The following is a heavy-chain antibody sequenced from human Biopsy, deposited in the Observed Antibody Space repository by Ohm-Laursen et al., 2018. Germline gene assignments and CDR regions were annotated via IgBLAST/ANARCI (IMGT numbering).Heavy chain of an antibody. J-gene: IGHJ6*02. CDR1: GFTFNNYG. CDR3: AKDRYNYTPIGGFSMDV. Sequence: SLRLSCAAPGFTFNNYGMQWVRQAPGKGLEWVAFIFYDGSNTYYADSVKGRFTISRDNSRDTLYLQMSSLRAEDTAVYYCAKDRYNYTPIGGFSMDVWGQGTMVTVSS. CDR2: IFYDGSNT. D-gene: IGHD5-18*01. V-gene: IGHV3-30*18.